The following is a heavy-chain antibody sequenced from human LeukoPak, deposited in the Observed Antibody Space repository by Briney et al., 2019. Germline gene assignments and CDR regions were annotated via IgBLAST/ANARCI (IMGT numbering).Heavy chain of an antibody. CDR2: IYTSGST. CDR1: GDSISTGSFY. D-gene: IGHD6-19*01. Sequence: SETLSLTCTVSGDSISTGSFYSSWIRQPAGKGLEWIGRIYTSGSTNYNPSLKSRVTMSVDTSKNQFSLKLSSVTAADTAVYYCATTVAGNWFDPWGQGTLVTVSS. V-gene: IGHV4-61*02. J-gene: IGHJ5*02. CDR3: ATTVAGNWFDP.